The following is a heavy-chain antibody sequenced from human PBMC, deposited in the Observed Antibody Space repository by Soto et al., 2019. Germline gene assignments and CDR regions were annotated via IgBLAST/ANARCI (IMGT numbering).Heavy chain of an antibody. CDR3: ARVGGFCSGGSCQVLFFDS. V-gene: IGHV3-7*01. CDR1: GFTFRNSW. CDR2: IKLDGREK. D-gene: IGHD2-15*01. J-gene: IGHJ4*02. Sequence: PRGSLRLSCAASGFTFRNSWMSWVRQAPGKGLEWVANIKLDGREKDCVDSVKGRFTISRDNAKKSLYLQMNSLRAEDTAVYYCARVGGFCSGGSCQVLFFDSWGQGALVTVSS.